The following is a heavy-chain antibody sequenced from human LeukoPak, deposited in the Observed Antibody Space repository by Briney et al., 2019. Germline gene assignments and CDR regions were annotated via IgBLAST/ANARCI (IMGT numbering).Heavy chain of an antibody. CDR1: GFTFRSFG. CDR2: ISYDGSNK. J-gene: IGHJ5*02. V-gene: IGHV3-30*18. Sequence: GGSLRLSCAASGFTFRSFGMHWVRQAPGKGLQWVAAISYDGSNKYYADSVKGRFTISRDNSKNTLFRQMNSLRVEETAVYYWTNEGWYPHNRFDPWGQGTLVTVSS. D-gene: IGHD6-19*01. CDR3: TNEGWYPHNRFDP.